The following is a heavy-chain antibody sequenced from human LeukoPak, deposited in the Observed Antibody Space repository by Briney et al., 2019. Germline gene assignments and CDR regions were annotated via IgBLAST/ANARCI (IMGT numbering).Heavy chain of an antibody. CDR2: IRYEGSNK. D-gene: IGHD3-3*01. CDR1: GFTFSSYG. CDR3: AKDRQDDFWSGYFGGFDP. Sequence: GGSLRLSCAASGFTFSSYGMHWVRQAPGKGLEWVAFIRYEGSNKYYADSVKGRFTISRDNSKNTLYLQMNSLRAEDTAVYYCAKDRQDDFWSGYFGGFDPWGQGTLVTVSS. V-gene: IGHV3-30*02. J-gene: IGHJ5*02.